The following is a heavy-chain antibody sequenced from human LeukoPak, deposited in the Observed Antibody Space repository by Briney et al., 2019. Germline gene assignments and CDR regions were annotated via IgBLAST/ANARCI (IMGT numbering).Heavy chain of an antibody. Sequence: GGSLRLSCAASGFTFSSYAMSWVRQAPGKGLEWVSAISGSGGRTYYADSVKGRFTSSRDNSRDTLYLQMNSLRAEDTAVYYCAKGYYDYVWGSYYFDYWGQGTLVTVSS. D-gene: IGHD3-16*01. CDR3: AKGYYDYVWGSYYFDY. V-gene: IGHV3-23*01. CDR1: GFTFSSYA. CDR2: ISGSGGRT. J-gene: IGHJ4*02.